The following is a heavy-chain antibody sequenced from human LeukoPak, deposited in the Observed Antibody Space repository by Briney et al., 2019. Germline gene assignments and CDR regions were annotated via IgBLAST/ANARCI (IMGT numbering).Heavy chain of an antibody. CDR2: IYSDGRP. Sequence: GGSLRLSCTASGFTLSSYEMSWIRQAPGKGLEWVSEIYSDGRPYYAASVKGRFSISRDNSKNTVYLQMNSLRAEDTAVYYCARDLREHGVFDIWGQGTMVTVSS. CDR3: ARDLREHGVFDI. CDR1: GFTLSSYE. D-gene: IGHD1-26*01. V-gene: IGHV3-53*01. J-gene: IGHJ3*02.